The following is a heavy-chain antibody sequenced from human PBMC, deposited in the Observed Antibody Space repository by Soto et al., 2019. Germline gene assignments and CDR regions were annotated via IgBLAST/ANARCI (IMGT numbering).Heavy chain of an antibody. D-gene: IGHD4-17*01. CDR3: ARASGDYDAFDI. CDR2: INSDGSST. CDR1: GFTFSSYW. Sequence: EVQLVESGGGLVQPGGSLRLSCAASGFTFSSYWMHWVRQAPGKGLVWVSRINSDGSSTSYADSVKGRFTISRDNAKNTLYLQMNSLRAEDTAVYYCARASGDYDAFDIWGQGTMVTVSS. J-gene: IGHJ3*02. V-gene: IGHV3-74*01.